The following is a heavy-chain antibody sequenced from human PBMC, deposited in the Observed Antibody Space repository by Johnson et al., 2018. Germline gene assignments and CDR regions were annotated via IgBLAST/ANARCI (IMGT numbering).Heavy chain of an antibody. D-gene: IGHD3-22*01. CDR1: GFTFSSYG. Sequence: QVQLQESGGGVVQPGRSLRLSCAASGFTFSSYGMHWVRQAPGKGLEWVAVISYDGSNKYYADSVKGRFTISRDNSKNTLYLQMNSLRAEDTAVYYCAKDYDSSGPTLDEYFQHWGQGTLVTVSS. J-gene: IGHJ1*01. CDR3: AKDYDSSGPTLDEYFQH. CDR2: ISYDGSNK. V-gene: IGHV3-30*18.